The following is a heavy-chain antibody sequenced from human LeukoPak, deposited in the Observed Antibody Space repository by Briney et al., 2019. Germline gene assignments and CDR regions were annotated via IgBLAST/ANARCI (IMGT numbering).Heavy chain of an antibody. J-gene: IGHJ4*02. Sequence: GGSLRLSGAAPGFTFNRNAISWFRQAQGKGLRWVSPIGGSGDKTFYADSVKGRFTISRDNSKNMLHLQMSSLTGEDTALYYCVRRGDASSGWGDHDYWGQGALVTVSS. CDR3: VRRGDASSGWGDHDY. D-gene: IGHD6-19*01. CDR2: IGGSGDKT. V-gene: IGHV3-23*01. CDR1: GFTFNRNA.